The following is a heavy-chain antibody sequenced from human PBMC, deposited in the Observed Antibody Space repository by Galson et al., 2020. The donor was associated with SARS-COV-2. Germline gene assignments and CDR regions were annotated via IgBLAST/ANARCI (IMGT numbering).Heavy chain of an antibody. CDR1: GYSFTSYW. J-gene: IGHJ3*02. V-gene: IGHV5-10-1*01. Sequence: GESLKISCKGSGYSFTSYWISWVRQMPGKGLEWMGRINPSDSYTNYSPSFQGHVTISADESISTAYLQWSSLKASDTAMYYCARTYYDILTGYSFSTAFGIWGQGTMVTVAS. D-gene: IGHD3-9*01. CDR3: ARTYYDILTGYSFSTAFGI. CDR2: INPSDSYT.